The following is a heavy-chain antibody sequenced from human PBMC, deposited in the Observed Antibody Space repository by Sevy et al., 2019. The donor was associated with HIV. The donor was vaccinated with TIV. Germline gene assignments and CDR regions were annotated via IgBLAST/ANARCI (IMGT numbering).Heavy chain of an antibody. J-gene: IGHJ3*02. CDR3: ARRNDFAI. CDR1: GGSINSDH. V-gene: IGHV4-59*08. CDR2: VYYIGGT. Sequence: SETLSLTCTVSGGSINSDHWNWIRQPPGKGLEWIGYVYYIGGTNYNPSLKNRVTISVDRTKNQFSLKLTSVTAADTAVDDGARRNDFAIWGQGTMVTVSS.